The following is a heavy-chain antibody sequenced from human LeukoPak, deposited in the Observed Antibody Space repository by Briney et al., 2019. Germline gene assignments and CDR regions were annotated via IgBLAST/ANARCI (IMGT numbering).Heavy chain of an antibody. V-gene: IGHV4-59*01. Sequence: PSETLSLTCVVSGGSISGYYWSWIRQPPGKGLEWIGYSHSSGRTNYNASLKSRATLSVDTSRNDFSLKLTSVTAADTAVYYCARAYKDSSGYQYSFDFWGRGTLVAVSS. J-gene: IGHJ4*02. D-gene: IGHD3-22*01. CDR3: ARAYKDSSGYQYSFDF. CDR2: SHSSGRT. CDR1: GGSISGYY.